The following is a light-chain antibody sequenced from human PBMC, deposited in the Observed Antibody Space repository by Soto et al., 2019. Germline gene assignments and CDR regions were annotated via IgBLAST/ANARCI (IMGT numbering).Light chain of an antibody. Sequence: QSVLTQPPSASGSPGQSVTISCTGTSSDVGGYNYVSSYQQHPGKVPKLMVYEVNKRPSGVPDRFPGSKSGHTASLTVSGLQAEDERDYSCTSYAGGNQVFGPGTQGTVL. J-gene: IGLJ1*01. CDR1: SSDVGGYNY. V-gene: IGLV2-8*01. CDR3: TSYAGGNQV. CDR2: EVN.